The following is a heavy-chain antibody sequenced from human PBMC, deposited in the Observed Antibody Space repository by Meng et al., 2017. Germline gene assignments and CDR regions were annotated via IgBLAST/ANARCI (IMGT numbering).Heavy chain of an antibody. D-gene: IGHD1-26*01. J-gene: IGHJ4*02. Sequence: LVEPGGGLIQPGGSLSLSCAASGFTVSSNYMSWVRQAPGKGLEWVSVIYSGGSTYYAGSVKGRFTISRDNSKNTLYLQMNSLRAEDTAVYYCARGGSYYSYWGQGTLVTVSS. CDR2: IYSGGST. V-gene: IGHV3-53*01. CDR3: ARGGSYYSY. CDR1: GFTVSSNY.